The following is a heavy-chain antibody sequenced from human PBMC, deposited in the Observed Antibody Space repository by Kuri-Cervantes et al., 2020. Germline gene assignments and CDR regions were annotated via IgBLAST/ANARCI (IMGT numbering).Heavy chain of an antibody. J-gene: IGHJ4*02. V-gene: IGHV3-30*02. Sequence: GGSLRLSCAASGFTFNTYGMHWVRQAPGKGLEWVAFIRYDGINKYYGESVRGRFTISRDNAKNSLYLQMSSLRAEDTAVYYCARRGGYYTFDYWGQGTLVTVSS. D-gene: IGHD3-3*01. CDR1: GFTFNTYG. CDR2: IRYDGINK. CDR3: ARRGGYYTFDY.